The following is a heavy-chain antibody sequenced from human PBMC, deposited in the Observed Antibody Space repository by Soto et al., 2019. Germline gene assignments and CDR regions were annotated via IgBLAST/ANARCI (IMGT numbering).Heavy chain of an antibody. CDR2: IIPIFGTA. CDR3: ARAGSSGWQYYFDY. Sequence: QVQLVQSGAEVKKPGSSVKVSCKASGGTFSSYAISWVRQAPGQGLEWMGGIIPIFGTANYAQKFQGRVTITADESTSTAYMELSSLRSEDTAMYYCARAGSSGWQYYFDYWGQGTLVTVSS. V-gene: IGHV1-69*01. D-gene: IGHD6-19*01. J-gene: IGHJ4*02. CDR1: GGTFSSYA.